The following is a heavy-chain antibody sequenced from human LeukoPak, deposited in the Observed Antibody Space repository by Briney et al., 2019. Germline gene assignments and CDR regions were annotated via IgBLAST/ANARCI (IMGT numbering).Heavy chain of an antibody. Sequence: SGGSLRLSCAASGFTFSSYAMHWVRQAPGKGLEWVAVISYDGSNKYYADSVKGRFTISRDNSKNTLYLQMNSLRAEDTAVYYCARGEYSGYYYYYGMDVWAKGPRSPSPQ. D-gene: IGHD1-26*01. V-gene: IGHV3-30*04. CDR3: ARGEYSGYYYYYGMDV. J-gene: IGHJ6*04. CDR2: ISYDGSNK. CDR1: GFTFSSYA.